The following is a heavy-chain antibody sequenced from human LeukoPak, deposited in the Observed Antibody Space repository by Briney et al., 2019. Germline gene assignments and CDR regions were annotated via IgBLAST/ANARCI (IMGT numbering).Heavy chain of an antibody. V-gene: IGHV1-46*01. J-gene: IGHJ6*03. D-gene: IGHD5-18*01. CDR1: GYTFTSYY. CDR2: INPSGGST. CDR3: ARGDTAREYYYYYMDV. Sequence: ASVKVSCKASGYTFTSYYMHWVRQAPGQGLEWVGIINPSGGSTSYAQKFQGRVTMTRDMSTSTVYMELSSLRSEDTAVYYCARGDTAREYYYYYMDVWGKGTTVTVSS.